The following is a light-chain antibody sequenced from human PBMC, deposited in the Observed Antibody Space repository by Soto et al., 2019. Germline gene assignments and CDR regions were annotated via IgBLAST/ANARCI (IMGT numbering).Light chain of an antibody. CDR3: FSHRSGDSHV. V-gene: IGLV2-14*01. CDR2: GVT. CDR1: SSDIDTYNY. J-gene: IGLJ1*01. Sequence: QSVLTQPASVCGSAGQSFTIFFTGTSSDIDTYNYASRSQRSPGKAPYLMIYGVTNRPSGVSNRFSGSQTRNTASLTTSGLQAEDEADYYCFSHRSGDSHVFGTGTKVTVL.